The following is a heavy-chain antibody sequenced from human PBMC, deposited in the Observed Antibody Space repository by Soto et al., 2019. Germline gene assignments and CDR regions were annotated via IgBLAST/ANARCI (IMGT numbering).Heavy chain of an antibody. D-gene: IGHD3-9*01. J-gene: IGHJ4*02. CDR2: IDWGDDK. Sequence: SGPTLVNPTQTLTLTCTFSGFSLTTSGMCVTWIRQPPGKALEWLALIDWGDDKYYNTSLMTRLTLSKDTSKNQVVLTMNNMDPVDTGTYYCARMLKGGTFDWILIDYWGQGTLVTVSS. CDR3: ARMLKGGTFDWILIDY. V-gene: IGHV2-70*01. CDR1: GFSLTTSGMC.